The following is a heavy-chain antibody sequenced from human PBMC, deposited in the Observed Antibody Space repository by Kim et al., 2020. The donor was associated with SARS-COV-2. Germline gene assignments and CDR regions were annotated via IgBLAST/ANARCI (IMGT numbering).Heavy chain of an antibody. V-gene: IGHV3-7*01. D-gene: IGHD6-6*01. Sequence: GGSLRLSCAASGFTFSYFWMSWVRQAPGKGLEWVARIKHGGTEKYDVESVKGRFTISRDNAKNSLYLQMNSLSPEDTAGYYCARRPFDYWCQGTRVTVSS. CDR2: IKHGGTEK. J-gene: IGHJ4*02. CDR1: GFTFSYFW. CDR3: ARRPFDY.